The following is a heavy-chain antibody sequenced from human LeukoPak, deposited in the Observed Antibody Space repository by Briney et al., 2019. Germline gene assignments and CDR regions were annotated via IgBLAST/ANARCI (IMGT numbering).Heavy chain of an antibody. D-gene: IGHD2-2*01. CDR3: ARDESSYAIDY. Sequence: GRSLRLSCAAPGFTFSSYWMSWVRQAPGKGLEWVANIKQDGSEKYYVDSVKGRFTISRDNAKNSLYLQMNSLRAEDTAVYYCARDESSYAIDYWGQGTLVTVSS. CDR2: IKQDGSEK. CDR1: GFTFSSYW. V-gene: IGHV3-7*03. J-gene: IGHJ4*02.